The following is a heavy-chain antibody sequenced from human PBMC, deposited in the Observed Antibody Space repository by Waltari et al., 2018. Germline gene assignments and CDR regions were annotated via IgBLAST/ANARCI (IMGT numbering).Heavy chain of an antibody. Sequence: EVQLVESGGGLVQPGGSLRLSCAASGFTFGSYWMSWVRPAPGKGLEWVANIKQDGSEKYYVDSVKGRFTISRDNAKNSLYLQMNSLRAEDTAVYYCARAIPAYYDFWSGLGVDPWGQGTLVTVSS. CDR1: GFTFGSYW. V-gene: IGHV3-7*01. D-gene: IGHD3-3*01. J-gene: IGHJ5*02. CDR2: IKQDGSEK. CDR3: ARAIPAYYDFWSGLGVDP.